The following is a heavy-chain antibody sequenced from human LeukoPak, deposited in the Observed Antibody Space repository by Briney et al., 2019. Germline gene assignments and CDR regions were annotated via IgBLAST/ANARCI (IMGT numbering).Heavy chain of an antibody. CDR2: IYPGDSDT. V-gene: IGHV5-51*01. CDR1: GYSFTSYW. J-gene: IGHJ6*02. D-gene: IGHD6-13*01. CDR3: ARLEAAAGKRYYYYYGMDV. Sequence: LGESLKISCKGSGYSFTSYWIGWVRQMPGKGLEWMGIIYPGDSDTRYSPSFQGQVTISADKSISTAYLQWSSLKASDTAMYYCARLEAAAGKRYYYYYGMDVWGQGTTVTVSS.